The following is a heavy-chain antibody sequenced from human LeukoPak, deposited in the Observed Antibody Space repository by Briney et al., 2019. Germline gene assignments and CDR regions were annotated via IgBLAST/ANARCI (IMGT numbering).Heavy chain of an antibody. J-gene: IGHJ4*02. CDR2: MNPNSGNT. D-gene: IGHD6-13*01. Sequence: ASVKVSCKASGYTFTSYDINWVRQATGQGLEWMGWMNPNSGNTGYAQKFQGRVTMTEDTSTDTAYMELSSLRSEDTAVYYCATDLGSSFPHWGQGTLVTVSS. V-gene: IGHV1-8*01. CDR1: GYTFTSYD. CDR3: ATDLGSSFPH.